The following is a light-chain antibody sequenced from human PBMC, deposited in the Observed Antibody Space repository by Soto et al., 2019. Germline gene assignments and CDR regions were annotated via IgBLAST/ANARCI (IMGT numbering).Light chain of an antibody. J-gene: IGKJ1*01. V-gene: IGKV3-20*01. CDR2: GAS. CDR1: QSVSSNY. Sequence: EIVLTQSPGTLSLSPGERATLSCRASQSVSSNYLAWYQQKPGQAPRLLIYGASSRATGIPDRFSGSGSATDFTLTITRLEPEDFAVYYCHQYGSSPGTFGQGTKVEVK. CDR3: HQYGSSPGT.